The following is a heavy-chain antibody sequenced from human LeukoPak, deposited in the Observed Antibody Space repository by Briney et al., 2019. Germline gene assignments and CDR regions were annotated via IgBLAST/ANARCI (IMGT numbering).Heavy chain of an antibody. J-gene: IGHJ4*02. D-gene: IGHD2-2*02. V-gene: IGHV4-30-2*01. CDR2: ISQSGNS. CDR1: GDSVTSSSCN. CDR3: ARDQVDYTTPDHFDS. Sequence: PSQTLSLTCAVSGDSVTSSSCNWSWIRQPPGKGLEWIGYISQSGNSYFTPSLNSRATISVDKSKNSFSLNLNFVTAADTAVYYCARDQVDYTTPDHFDSWGKGILVVVSS.